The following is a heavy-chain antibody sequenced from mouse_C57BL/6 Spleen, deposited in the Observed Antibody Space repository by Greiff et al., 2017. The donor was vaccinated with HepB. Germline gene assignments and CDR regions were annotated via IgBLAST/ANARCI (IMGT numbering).Heavy chain of an antibody. J-gene: IGHJ4*01. V-gene: IGHV1-15*01. D-gene: IGHD2-5*01. CDR1: GYTFTDYE. CDR2: IDPETGGT. CDR3: TNYSNYDAMDY. Sequence: QVQLKQSGAELVRPGASVTLSCKASGYTFTDYEMHWVKQTPVHGLEWIGAIDPETGGTAYNQKFKGKAILTADKSSSTAYMELRSLTSEDSAVYYCTNYSNYDAMDYWGQRTSVTVSS.